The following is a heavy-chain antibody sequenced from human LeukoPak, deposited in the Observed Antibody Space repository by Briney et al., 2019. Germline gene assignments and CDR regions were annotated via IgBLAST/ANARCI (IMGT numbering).Heavy chain of an antibody. Sequence: SETLSLTCAVSGYSISSGYYWGWIRQPAGKGLEWIGSIYHSGSTYYNPSLKSRVTISVDTSKNQFSLKLSSVTAADTAAYYCARMAYSGSYYFDYWGQGTLVTVSS. CDR2: IYHSGST. CDR3: ARMAYSGSYYFDY. V-gene: IGHV4-38-2*01. CDR1: GYSISSGYY. J-gene: IGHJ4*02. D-gene: IGHD1-26*01.